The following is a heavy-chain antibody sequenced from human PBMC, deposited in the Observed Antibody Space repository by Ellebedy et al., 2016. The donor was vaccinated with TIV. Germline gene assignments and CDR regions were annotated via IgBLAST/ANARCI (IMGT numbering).Heavy chain of an antibody. D-gene: IGHD3-9*01. Sequence: GESLKISXAASGFTFSSYVMSWVRQAPGKGLEWVSAIGGSGSTTYYADYVKGRFTISRDNSKNTLYLQMNSLRAEDTAVYFCARDHDTLTGHSIFMDSWGQGTLVTVSP. J-gene: IGHJ4*02. CDR1: GFTFSSYV. CDR2: IGGSGSTT. CDR3: ARDHDTLTGHSIFMDS. V-gene: IGHV3-23*01.